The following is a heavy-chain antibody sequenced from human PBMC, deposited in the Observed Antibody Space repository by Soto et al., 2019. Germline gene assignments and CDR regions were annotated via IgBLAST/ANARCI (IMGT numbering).Heavy chain of an antibody. CDR1: GDSVSSGVSY. J-gene: IGHJ4*02. CDR3: ARLKSRYYKIISYSFDY. D-gene: IGHD3-10*01. Sequence: SETLSLTCTVSGDSVSSGVSYWSWIRQHPGKGLEWIGYIYYSGSASYTPSLKSRLTISLETSQKQVSLRLSSVPAADTAVYYCARLKSRYYKIISYSFDYWGRGALVTVSS. V-gene: IGHV4-31*03. CDR2: IYYSGSA.